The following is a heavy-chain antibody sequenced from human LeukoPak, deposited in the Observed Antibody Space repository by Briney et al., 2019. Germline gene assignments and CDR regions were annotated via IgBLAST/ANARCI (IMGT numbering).Heavy chain of an antibody. CDR2: IYYSGST. V-gene: IGHV4-39*01. Sequence: SETLSLTCTVSGGSISSSSYYWGWIRQPPGKGLGWIGSIYYSGSTYYNPSLKSRVTISVDTSKNQFSLKLSSGTAADTAVYYCASNSEDYADYFDYWGQGTLVTVSS. D-gene: IGHD4-17*01. CDR3: ASNSEDYADYFDY. CDR1: GGSISSSSYY. J-gene: IGHJ4*02.